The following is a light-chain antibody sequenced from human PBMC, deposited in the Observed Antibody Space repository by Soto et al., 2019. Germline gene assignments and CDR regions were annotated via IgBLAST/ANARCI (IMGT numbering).Light chain of an antibody. CDR2: EVT. J-gene: IGLJ7*01. CDR3: CSYGGSRAV. Sequence: LTQPPSVSVAPGKTASISCGGNDIGSKGVHWYQQKPGQAPKLMIYEVTKRPLGVSTRFSASKSGNTASLTISGLQAEDEADYYCCSYGGSRAVFGGGTQLTVL. CDR1: DIGSKG. V-gene: IGLV2-23*02.